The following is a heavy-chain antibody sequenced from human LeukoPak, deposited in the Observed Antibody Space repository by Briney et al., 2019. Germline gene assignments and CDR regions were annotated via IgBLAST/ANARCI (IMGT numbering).Heavy chain of an antibody. Sequence: GGSLRLSCAASGFTFSSYAMSWVRQAPGKGLEWVSAISGSGGSTYYADSVKGRFTISRDNSKNPLYLQMNSLRAEDTAVYYCAKSDRDYGSGSYYNRYWGQGTLVTVSS. D-gene: IGHD3-10*01. CDR3: AKSDRDYGSGSYYNRY. CDR1: GFTFSSYA. J-gene: IGHJ4*02. V-gene: IGHV3-23*01. CDR2: ISGSGGST.